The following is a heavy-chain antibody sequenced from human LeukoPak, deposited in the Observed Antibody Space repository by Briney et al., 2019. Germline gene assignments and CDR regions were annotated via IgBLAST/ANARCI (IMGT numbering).Heavy chain of an antibody. V-gene: IGHV3-21*01. CDR2: ISSSSSYI. Sequence: GGSLRLSCAASGFTFSSYSMNWVRQAPGKGLEWVSSISSSSSYIYYADSVKGRFTISRDNAKNSLYLQMNSLRAEDTAVYYCAREALGAYDFWSGSDYYMDVWGKGTTVTVSS. D-gene: IGHD3-3*01. CDR1: GFTFSSYS. J-gene: IGHJ6*03. CDR3: AREALGAYDFWSGSDYYMDV.